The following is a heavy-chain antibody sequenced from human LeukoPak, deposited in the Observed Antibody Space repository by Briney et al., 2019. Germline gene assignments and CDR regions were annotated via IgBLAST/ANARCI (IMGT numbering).Heavy chain of an antibody. J-gene: IGHJ4*02. CDR1: GFTFSSYE. V-gene: IGHV3-48*03. CDR2: ISSSGSTI. Sequence: PGGSLRLSCAASGFTFSSYEMNWVRQAPGKGLEWVSYISSSGSTIYYADSVKGRFTISRDNAKNSLYLQMNSLRAEDTAGYYRARGSYYDSSGYYSHHYYWGQGTLVTVSS. CDR3: ARGSYYDSSGYYSHHYY. D-gene: IGHD3-22*01.